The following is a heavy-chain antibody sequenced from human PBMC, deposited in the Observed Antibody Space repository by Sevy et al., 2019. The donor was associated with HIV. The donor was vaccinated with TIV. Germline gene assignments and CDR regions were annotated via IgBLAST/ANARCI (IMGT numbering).Heavy chain of an antibody. CDR3: ARNGGYADYGMDV. J-gene: IGHJ6*02. CDR2: MNSITSTI. Sequence: GASLRLSCVVSGFTFISYSMNWVRQAPGKGLGWLSYMNSITSTIYYADSVKGRFTISRDNAKKSVSLQMHSLRAEDTAVYYCARNGGYADYGMDVWGQGTTVTVSS. V-gene: IGHV3-48*01. D-gene: IGHD2-2*01. CDR1: GFTFISYS.